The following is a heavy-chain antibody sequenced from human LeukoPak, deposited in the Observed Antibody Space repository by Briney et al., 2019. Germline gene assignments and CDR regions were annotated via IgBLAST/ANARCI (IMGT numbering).Heavy chain of an antibody. V-gene: IGHV1-69-2*01. J-gene: IGHJ4*02. Sequence: ASVKVSCKVSGYTFTDYYMHWVQQTPGKGVEWMGLVYPEDGETIYAEKVQGRVTITADTSTDTAYMELSSLRSEDTAVYYCATEEIRQWLVRNDYWGQGTLVTVSS. CDR2: VYPEDGET. D-gene: IGHD6-19*01. CDR1: GYTFTDYY. CDR3: ATEEIRQWLVRNDY.